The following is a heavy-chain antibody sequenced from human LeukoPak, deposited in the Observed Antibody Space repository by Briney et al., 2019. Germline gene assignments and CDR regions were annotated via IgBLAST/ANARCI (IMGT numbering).Heavy chain of an antibody. CDR1: GGTFSSYA. CDR2: IIPIFGTA. CDR3: ARASDYDFWSGYFDY. J-gene: IGHJ4*02. D-gene: IGHD3-3*01. V-gene: IGHV1-69*13. Sequence: ASVKVSCKASGGTFSSYAISWVRQAPGQGLEWMGGIIPIFGTANYDQKFQGRVTITADESTSTAYMELSSLRSEDTAVDYCARASDYDFWSGYFDYWGQGTLVTVSS.